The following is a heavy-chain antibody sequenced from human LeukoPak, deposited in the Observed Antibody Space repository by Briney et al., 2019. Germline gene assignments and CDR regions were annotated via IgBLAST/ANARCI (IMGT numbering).Heavy chain of an antibody. V-gene: IGHV3-21*01. CDR2: ISSSSSYI. Sequence: GGSLRLSCAASGFTFSSYSMNWVRQAPGKGLEWVSSISSSSSYIYYADSVKGRFTISRDNAKNSLYLQMNSLRAEDTAVYYCAKSPYDFWSGYLGVDYWGQGTLVTVSS. CDR1: GFTFSSYS. J-gene: IGHJ4*02. D-gene: IGHD3-3*01. CDR3: AKSPYDFWSGYLGVDY.